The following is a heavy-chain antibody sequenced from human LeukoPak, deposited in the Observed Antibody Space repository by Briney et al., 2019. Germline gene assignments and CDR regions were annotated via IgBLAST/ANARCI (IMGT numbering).Heavy chain of an antibody. V-gene: IGHV3-7*01. D-gene: IGHD3-3*01. J-gene: IGHJ4*02. CDR2: IKQDGSEK. CDR1: GFTLSSYW. Sequence: GGSLRLSCAASGFTLSSYWMSWVRQAPGKGLEWVANIKQDGSEKYYVDSVKGRFTISRDNAKNSLYLQMNSLRAEDTAVYYCASAYYDFWSGYYGYWGQGTLVTVSS. CDR3: ASAYYDFWSGYYGY.